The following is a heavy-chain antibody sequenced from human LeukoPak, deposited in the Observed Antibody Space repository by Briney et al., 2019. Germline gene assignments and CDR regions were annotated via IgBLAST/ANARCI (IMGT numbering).Heavy chain of an antibody. D-gene: IGHD3-16*01. V-gene: IGHV4-38-2*02. CDR1: GYSISSGYY. J-gene: IGHJ5*02. CDR3: ARDRVDVDYAFDP. CDR2: IYHSGST. Sequence: SETLSLTCTVSGYSISSGYYWGWIRQPPGKGLEWIGSIYHSGSTYYNPSLKSRVTISVDTSKNQFSLKLSSVTAADTAVYYCARDRVDVDYAFDPWGQGTLVTVSS.